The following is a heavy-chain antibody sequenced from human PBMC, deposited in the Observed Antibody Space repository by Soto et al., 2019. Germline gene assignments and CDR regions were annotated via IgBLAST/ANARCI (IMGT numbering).Heavy chain of an antibody. D-gene: IGHD5-18*01. Sequence: QVQLVESGGGVVQPGRPLRLSCAASGFTFSSYAMHWVRQAPGKGLEWVAVISYDGSNKYYADSVKGRFTISRDNSKNTLYLQINSLRAEDTAVYYCAREDLDTAMVLIDYWGQGTLVTVSS. J-gene: IGHJ4*02. CDR3: AREDLDTAMVLIDY. CDR2: ISYDGSNK. V-gene: IGHV3-30-3*01. CDR1: GFTFSSYA.